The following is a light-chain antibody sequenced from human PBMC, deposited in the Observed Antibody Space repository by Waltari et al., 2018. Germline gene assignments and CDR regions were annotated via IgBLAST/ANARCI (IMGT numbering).Light chain of an antibody. J-gene: IGLJ2*01. CDR1: SSTIGAGYD. CDR2: DYT. CDR3: QSYDSSLSGSRDVI. V-gene: IGLV1-40*01. Sequence: QSVLTQPPSVSGAPGQRVTISCTGSSSTIGAGYDVHWYQPLPGRAPKLLIFDYTNRPSGVPDRFSGSKSGSSASLAITGLQPEDEADYYCQSYDSSLSGSRDVIFGGGTKLTVL.